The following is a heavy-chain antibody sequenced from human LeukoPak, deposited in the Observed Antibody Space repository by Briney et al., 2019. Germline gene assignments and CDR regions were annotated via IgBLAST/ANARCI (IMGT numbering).Heavy chain of an antibody. J-gene: IGHJ4*02. V-gene: IGHV7-4-1*02. CDR3: ARGRGYESFDY. CDR2: INTNTKNP. CDR1: GYTFTTYA. Sequence: GASVKVSCKASGYTFTTYAINWVRQAPGQGLEWMGWINTNTKNPTYAQDFTGRFVFSLDTSVSTAYLQISSLKADDTAVYYCARGRGYESFDYWGQGTLVTVSS. D-gene: IGHD5-12*01.